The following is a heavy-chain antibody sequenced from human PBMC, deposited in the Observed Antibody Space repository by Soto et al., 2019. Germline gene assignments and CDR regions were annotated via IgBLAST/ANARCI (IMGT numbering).Heavy chain of an antibody. CDR3: ACGRGHSGYVMAYYYYGMDV. Sequence: QVQLVQSGAEVKKPGSSVKVSCKASGGTFSSYAISWVRQAPGQGLEWMGGIIPIFGTANYAQKFQGRVTITADESTSTAYMGLSSLRSEDTAVYYCACGRGHSGYVMAYYYYGMDVWGQGTTVTVSS. CDR1: GGTFSSYA. D-gene: IGHD5-12*01. V-gene: IGHV1-69*01. J-gene: IGHJ6*02. CDR2: IIPIFGTA.